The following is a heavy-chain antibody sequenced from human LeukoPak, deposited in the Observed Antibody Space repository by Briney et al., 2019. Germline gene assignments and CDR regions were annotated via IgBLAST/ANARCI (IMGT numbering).Heavy chain of an antibody. CDR1: GYTFTSYY. V-gene: IGHV1-46*01. J-gene: IGHJ4*02. Sequence: GASVKVSCKASGYTFTSYYMHWVRQAPGQGLEWMGIINPSGGSTSYAQKFQGRVTMTRDTSISTAYMELSRLRSDDTAVYYCARVMAPGITIFRVVYAHWGQGTLVTVSS. CDR3: ARVMAPGITIFRVVYAH. D-gene: IGHD3-3*01. CDR2: INPSGGST.